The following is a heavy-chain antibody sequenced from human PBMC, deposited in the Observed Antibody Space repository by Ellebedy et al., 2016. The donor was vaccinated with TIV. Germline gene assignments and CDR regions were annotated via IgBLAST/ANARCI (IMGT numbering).Heavy chain of an antibody. CDR1: GGSISSGGYS. Sequence: SETLSLTCAVSGGSISSGGYSWSWIRQPPGKGLEWIGYIYHRGGTYYNPSLNSRVTISIDRSKNQFSLKLRPVTAADTAVYYCARAEPSITMVRGATFDSWGQGTLVTVSS. V-gene: IGHV4-30-2*01. CDR3: ARAEPSITMVRGATFDS. J-gene: IGHJ4*02. CDR2: IYHRGGT. D-gene: IGHD3-10*01.